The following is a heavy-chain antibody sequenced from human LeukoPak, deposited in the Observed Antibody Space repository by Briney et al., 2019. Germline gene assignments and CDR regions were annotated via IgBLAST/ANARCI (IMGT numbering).Heavy chain of an antibody. D-gene: IGHD3-10*01. V-gene: IGHV4-31*03. Sequence: PSETLSLTCTVSGGSISGGGYYWSWIRQHPGKGLEWIGYIYYSGSTYYNPSLKSRVTISVDTSKNQFSLKLSSVTAADTAVYYCASLMTSMVRGVIHQDFAYWGQGTLVTVSS. J-gene: IGHJ4*02. CDR3: ASLMTSMVRGVIHQDFAY. CDR2: IYYSGST. CDR1: GGSISGGGYY.